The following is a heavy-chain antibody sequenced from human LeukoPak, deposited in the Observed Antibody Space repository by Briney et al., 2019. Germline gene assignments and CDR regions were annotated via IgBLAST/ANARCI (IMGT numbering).Heavy chain of an antibody. Sequence: SETLSLTCAVYGGSFSGYYWSWIRQPPGKGLEWIGEINHSGSTNYNPSLKSRVTISVDTSKNQFSLQLNSVTPEDTAVYYCARDPGDRLDPWGQGTLVTVSS. D-gene: IGHD3-10*01. CDR3: ARDPGDRLDP. V-gene: IGHV4-34*01. CDR2: INHSGST. J-gene: IGHJ5*02. CDR1: GGSFSGYY.